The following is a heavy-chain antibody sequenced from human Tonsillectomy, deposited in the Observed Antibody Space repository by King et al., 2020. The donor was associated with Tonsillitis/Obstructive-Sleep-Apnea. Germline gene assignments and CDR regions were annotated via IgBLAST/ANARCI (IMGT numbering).Heavy chain of an antibody. CDR2: INPSSGVT. V-gene: IGHV1-46*01. CDR3: ARDDVVGRYIDS. CDR1: GYTFTWYY. D-gene: IGHD2-21*01. J-gene: IGHJ4*02. Sequence: VQLVESGAEVKTPGASVKVSCKASGYTFTWYYIHWVRQARGQGLEWLGIINPSSGVTRYAQKFQGRVTMTTDTSASTVHLELSSLRSEDTAVDYCARDDVVGRYIDSWGQGTLVTVSS.